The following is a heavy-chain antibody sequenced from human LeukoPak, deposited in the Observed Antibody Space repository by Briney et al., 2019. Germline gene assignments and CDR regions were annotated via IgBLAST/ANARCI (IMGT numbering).Heavy chain of an antibody. CDR2: IKQDGSEK. D-gene: IGHD1-26*01. Sequence: PGGSLRLSCAASGFIVSSNYMSWVRQAPGKGLEWVANIKQDGSEKHYVDSVKGRFTISRDNAKNSLYLQMNSLRAEDTAVYHCAHSGSYHDYWGQGTLVTVSS. J-gene: IGHJ4*02. CDR1: GFIVSSNY. CDR3: AHSGSYHDY. V-gene: IGHV3-7*01.